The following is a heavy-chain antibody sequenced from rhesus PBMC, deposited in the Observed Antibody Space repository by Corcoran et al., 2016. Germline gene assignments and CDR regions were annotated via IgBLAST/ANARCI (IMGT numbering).Heavy chain of an antibody. CDR1: GYTFTDYH. Sequence: QVQLVQSGAEVKKPGSSVKVSCKASGYTFTDYHMHWVRQAPRQGLEWMGWINPYNGNTKYAQKFQGRSTMTRDTSTSTAYMELSSLRSEDTAVYYCAREWVYTVTMFDYWGQGVLVTVSS. CDR2: INPYNGNT. V-gene: IGHV1S2*01. D-gene: IGHD4-23*01. J-gene: IGHJ4*01. CDR3: AREWVYTVTMFDY.